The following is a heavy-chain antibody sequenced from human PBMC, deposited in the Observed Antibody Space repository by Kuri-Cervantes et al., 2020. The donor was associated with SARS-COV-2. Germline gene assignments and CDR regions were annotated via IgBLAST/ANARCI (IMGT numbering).Heavy chain of an antibody. Sequence: GGSLRLSCAASGFTFSNAWRSWVRQAPGKGREWVGRIKSKTDGRTTDYAAPVKGRFTISRDDSKNTLYLQMNSLKTEDTAVYYCTAPSITSRYFCAFDIWGQGTMVTVSS. CDR1: GFTFSNAW. V-gene: IGHV3-15*01. CDR2: IKSKTDGRTT. D-gene: IGHD2-2*01. J-gene: IGHJ3*02. CDR3: TAPSITSRYFCAFDI.